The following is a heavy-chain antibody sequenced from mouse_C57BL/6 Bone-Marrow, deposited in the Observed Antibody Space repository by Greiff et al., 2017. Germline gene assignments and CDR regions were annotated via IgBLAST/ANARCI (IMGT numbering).Heavy chain of an antibody. CDR2: IDPANGNT. CDR3: APITTVVPYYYAMDY. J-gene: IGHJ4*01. V-gene: IGHV14-3*01. Sequence: EVQLKESVAELVRPGASVKLSCTASGFNIKNTYMHWVKQRPEQGLEWIGRIDPANGNTKYAPKFQGKATITADTSSNTAYLQLSSLTSEDTAIYYCAPITTVVPYYYAMDYWGQGTSVTVSS. CDR1: GFNIKNTY. D-gene: IGHD1-1*01.